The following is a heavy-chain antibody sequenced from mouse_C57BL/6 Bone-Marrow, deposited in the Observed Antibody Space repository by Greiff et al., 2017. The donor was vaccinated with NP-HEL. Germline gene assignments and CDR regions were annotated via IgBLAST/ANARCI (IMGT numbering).Heavy chain of an antibody. CDR3: GLLQGSSPSDY. D-gene: IGHD2-14*01. CDR2: IDPSDSST. V-gene: IGHV1-69*01. CDR1: GFTFTSYW. Sequence: QVQLQQPGAGLVMPGASVKLSCKASGFTFTSYWMHWVQQTPGQGLEWIGEIDPSDSSTNYTQKFKGQSTFTVDKASSTAYMQLSSLTSEDSAVYYCGLLQGSSPSDYWGQGTTLTVSS. J-gene: IGHJ2*01.